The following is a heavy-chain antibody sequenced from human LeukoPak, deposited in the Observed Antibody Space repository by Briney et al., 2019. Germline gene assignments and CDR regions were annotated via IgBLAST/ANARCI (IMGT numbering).Heavy chain of an antibody. V-gene: IGHV4-59*01. CDR3: ARGDYGDYVDY. Sequence: SETLSLTCTVSGGSISSYYWSWLRQPPGKGLEWIGYIYYSGSTNYNPSLKSRVTISVDTSKNQFSLKLSSVTAADTAVYYCARGDYGDYVDYWGQGTLVTVSS. D-gene: IGHD4-17*01. J-gene: IGHJ4*02. CDR1: GGSISSYY. CDR2: IYYSGST.